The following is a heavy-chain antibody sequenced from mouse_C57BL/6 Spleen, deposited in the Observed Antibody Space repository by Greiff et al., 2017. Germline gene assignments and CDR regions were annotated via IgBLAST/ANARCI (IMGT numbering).Heavy chain of an antibody. V-gene: IGHV3-6*01. J-gene: IGHJ1*03. CDR2: ISYDGSN. CDR3: ARDNYDYDEDWYFDV. D-gene: IGHD2-4*01. Sequence: EVKLVESGPGLVKPSQSLSLTCSVTGYSITSGYYWNWIRQFPGNKLEWMGYISYDGSNNYNPSLKNRISITRDTSKNQFFLKLNSVTTEDTATYYCARDNYDYDEDWYFDVWGTGTTVTVSS. CDR1: GYSITSGYY.